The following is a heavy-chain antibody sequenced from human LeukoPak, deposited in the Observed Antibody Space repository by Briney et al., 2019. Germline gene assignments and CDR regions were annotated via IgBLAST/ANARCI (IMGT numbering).Heavy chain of an antibody. CDR2: IIGSGSST. CDR1: GFTFSSYA. Sequence: GGSLRLSCAASGFTFSSYAMSWVRQAPGKGLEWVSGIIGSGSSTYYADSVKGRFTISRDNSKNTLYLQMNSLRAEDTAVYWCAKRSSGTSGFDYWGQGTLVTVSS. V-gene: IGHV3-23*01. CDR3: AKRSSGTSGFDY. D-gene: IGHD3-10*01. J-gene: IGHJ4*02.